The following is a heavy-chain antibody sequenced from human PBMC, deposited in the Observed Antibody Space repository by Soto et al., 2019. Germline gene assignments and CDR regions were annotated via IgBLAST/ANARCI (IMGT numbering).Heavy chain of an antibody. J-gene: IGHJ4*02. Sequence: PGGSLRLSCAASGFTFSSYGMHWVRQAPGKGLEWVAVIWYDGSNKYYADSVKGRFTISRDNSKNTLYLQMNSLRAEDTAVYYCARDYYGSGSYYSHYFDYWGQGTLVTVSS. CDR1: GFTFSSYG. D-gene: IGHD3-10*01. CDR2: IWYDGSNK. V-gene: IGHV3-33*01. CDR3: ARDYYGSGSYYSHYFDY.